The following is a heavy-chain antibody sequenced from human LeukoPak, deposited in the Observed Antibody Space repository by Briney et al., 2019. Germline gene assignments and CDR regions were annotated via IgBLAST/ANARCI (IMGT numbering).Heavy chain of an antibody. Sequence: EASVKVSCKASGGTFSTYAISWLRQAPGQGLEWMGGIIPIYGIANYAQKLRGRVTITADESTSTSYMEVNGLRSEDTAVYYCAREATPQTSTLYYHYYYMDVWGNGTPVTVSS. CDR1: GGTFSTYA. CDR3: AREATPQTSTLYYHYYYMDV. J-gene: IGHJ6*03. V-gene: IGHV1-69*01. D-gene: IGHD1/OR15-1a*01. CDR2: IIPIYGIA.